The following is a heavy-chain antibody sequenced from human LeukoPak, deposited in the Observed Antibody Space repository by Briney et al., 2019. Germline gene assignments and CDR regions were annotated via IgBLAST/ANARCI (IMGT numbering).Heavy chain of an antibody. CDR2: ISSSGSTI. V-gene: IGHV3-48*03. J-gene: IGHJ3*02. CDR1: GFTFSSYE. D-gene: IGHD4-23*01. Sequence: HPGGSLRLSCAASGFTFSSYEMNWVRQAPGKGLEWVSYISSSGSTIYYADSVKGRFTISRDNAKNSLYLQMNSLRAEDTAVYYCAREAPSGYGGNSGAFDIWGQGTMVTVSS. CDR3: AREAPSGYGGNSGAFDI.